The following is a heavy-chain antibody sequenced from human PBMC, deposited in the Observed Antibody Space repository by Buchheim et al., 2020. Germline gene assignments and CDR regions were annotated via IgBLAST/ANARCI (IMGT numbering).Heavy chain of an antibody. CDR2: IYFGGDT. D-gene: IGHD6-6*01. CDR3: ARDCEARRCEDGMDV. J-gene: IGHJ6*02. Sequence: EGQLVETGGGLIQPGGSLRLACAASGFSVSDNYMNWVRQPPGKGLEWVSVIYFGGDTYYADSVKGRFTTSRGISENTLYLQMDSLRAEDTAVYYCARDCEARRCEDGMDVWGPGTT. V-gene: IGHV3-53*02. CDR1: GFSVSDNY.